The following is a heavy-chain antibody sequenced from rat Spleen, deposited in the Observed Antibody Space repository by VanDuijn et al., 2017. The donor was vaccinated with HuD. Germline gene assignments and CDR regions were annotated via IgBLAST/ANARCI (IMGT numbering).Heavy chain of an antibody. CDR1: GFTFSDYY. V-gene: IGHV5-29*01. Sequence: EVQLVESDGGLVQPGRSLKLSCAASGFTFSDYYMAWVRQAPTKGLEWVATISYDGRNSYYRDSVKGRFTISRDNAKSTLDLQMDSLRSEDTATYYCTRQRTLYYFDYWGQGVMVTVSS. CDR2: ISYDGRNS. D-gene: IGHD3-1*01. CDR3: TRQRTLYYFDY. J-gene: IGHJ2*01.